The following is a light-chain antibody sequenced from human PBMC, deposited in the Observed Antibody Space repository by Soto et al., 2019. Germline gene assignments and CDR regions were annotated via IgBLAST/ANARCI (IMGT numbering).Light chain of an antibody. J-gene: IGKJ1*01. CDR1: QSVSSN. CDR2: GAS. V-gene: IGKV3-15*01. CDR3: QQYNSWPRT. Sequence: EIVMTQSPATLSVSPGERATLSCRASQSVSSNLAWYQQKPGQAPRLLIYGASTRATGIPARFSGSGSGTEFTLTISSLQSEDFAVYYCQQYNSWPRTFGQGTKVAIK.